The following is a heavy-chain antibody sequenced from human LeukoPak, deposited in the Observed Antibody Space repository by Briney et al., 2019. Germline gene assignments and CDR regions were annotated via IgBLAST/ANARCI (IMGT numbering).Heavy chain of an antibody. J-gene: IGHJ3*02. CDR2: IYYSGST. Sequence: PSETVSLTCTVSGGSISSYYWSWIRQPPGKGLEWIGYIYYSGSTNYNPSLKSRVTISVDTSKNQFSLKLSSVTAADTAVYYCAREYPNIRIRGGYSSSWERGLNAFDIWGQGTMVTVSS. D-gene: IGHD6-13*01. CDR3: AREYPNIRIRGGYSSSWERGLNAFDI. CDR1: GGSISSYY. V-gene: IGHV4-59*01.